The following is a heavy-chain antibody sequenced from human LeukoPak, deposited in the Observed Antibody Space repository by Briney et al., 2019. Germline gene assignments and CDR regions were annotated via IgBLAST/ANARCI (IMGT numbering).Heavy chain of an antibody. CDR1: GFTLSAYW. CDR2: IEGDGNRI. V-gene: IGHV3-74*01. Sequence: GGSLRLSCAASGFTLSAYWMHWVRQAPGKGLMWVSRIEGDGNRITYADSVKGRFTISRDNAKNTLYLQMNSLRAEDTAVYYCARVRWLQPKYYFDYWGQGTLVTVSS. CDR3: ARVRWLQPKYYFDY. D-gene: IGHD5-24*01. J-gene: IGHJ4*02.